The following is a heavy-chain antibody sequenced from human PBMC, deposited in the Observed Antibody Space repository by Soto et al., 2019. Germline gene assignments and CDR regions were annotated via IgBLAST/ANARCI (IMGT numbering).Heavy chain of an antibody. CDR1: GGTFSSYA. CDR2: IIPIFGTA. J-gene: IGHJ6*02. CDR3: ARHPRQNYYYGMDV. V-gene: IGHV1-69*12. Sequence: QVQLVQSGAEVKKPGSSVKVSCKASGGTFSSYAISWVRQAPGQGLEWMGGIIPIFGTANYAQKFQGRVTITADESTSTADMELSSLRSEDTAVYYCARHPRQNYYYGMDVWGQGTTVTVSS.